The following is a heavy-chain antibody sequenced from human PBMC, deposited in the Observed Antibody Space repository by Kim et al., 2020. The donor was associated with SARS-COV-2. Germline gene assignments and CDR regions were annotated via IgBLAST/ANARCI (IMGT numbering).Heavy chain of an antibody. CDR2: MHYSGTS. CDR1: GGSIRRTDYY. D-gene: IGHD1-26*01. Sequence: SETLSLTCAVSGGSIRRTDYYWGWVRQPPGKGLEWIVCMHYSGTSMYSPSLKSRVTISVDTSKNQFSLTVRSVTAADTGVYYCARPDTTGSYFYWGQGTLVTISS. V-gene: IGHV4-39*01. J-gene: IGHJ1*01. CDR3: ARPDTTGSYFY.